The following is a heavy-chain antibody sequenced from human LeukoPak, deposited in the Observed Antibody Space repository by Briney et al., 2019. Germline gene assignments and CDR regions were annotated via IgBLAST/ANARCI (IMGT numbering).Heavy chain of an antibody. J-gene: IGHJ4*02. CDR2: IYHSGST. CDR3: AREGLSSSWYPDY. Sequence: SETLSLTCTVSGYSISSGYYWGWIRQPPGKGPEWIGSIYHSGSTYYNPSLKSRVTISVDTSKNQFSLKLSSVTAADTAVYYCAREGLSSSWYPDYWGQGTLVTVSS. CDR1: GYSISSGYY. V-gene: IGHV4-38-2*02. D-gene: IGHD6-13*01.